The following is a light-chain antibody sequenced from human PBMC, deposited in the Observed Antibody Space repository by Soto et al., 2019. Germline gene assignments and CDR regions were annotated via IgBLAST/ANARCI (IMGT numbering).Light chain of an antibody. Sequence: EIVLTQSPGTLSLSPGERATLSCRASQSVSSTYLAWYQQKPGQAPRLLIYGASSRATGIPDRFIGSGSGTDFTLTISRLEPEDFAVYYCQQYDNSLYTFGQGTKLEI. CDR3: QQYDNSLYT. V-gene: IGKV3-20*01. CDR2: GAS. J-gene: IGKJ2*01. CDR1: QSVSSTY.